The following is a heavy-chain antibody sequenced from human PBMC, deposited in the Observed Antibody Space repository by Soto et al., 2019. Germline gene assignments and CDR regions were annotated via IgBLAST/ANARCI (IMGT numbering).Heavy chain of an antibody. V-gene: IGHV5-51*01. D-gene: IGHD3-22*01. J-gene: IGHJ4*02. CDR3: VRPDSTGYYSH. CDR1: GYSFTNYW. CDR2: INPADSDT. Sequence: LKISCKGSGYSFTNYWIGWVRQMPGKGLEWMGIINPADSDTRYSPSFQGQVTVSADKSISTAYLQRGSLKASDTAMYYCVRPDSTGYYSHWGQGTPVTVSS.